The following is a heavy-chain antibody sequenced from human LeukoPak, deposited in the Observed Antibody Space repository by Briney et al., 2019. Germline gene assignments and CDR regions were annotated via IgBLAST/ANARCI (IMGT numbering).Heavy chain of an antibody. CDR3: AGHSWGLDP. Sequence: GSLRLSCAASGFTVSSNYMSWIRQPPGKGLEWIGEVNHSGSTNYNPSLKSRVIISVDTSRNQFSLKLSSVTAADTAVYYCAGHSWGLDPWGQGTLVTVSS. V-gene: IGHV4-34*08. J-gene: IGHJ5*02. CDR2: VNHSGST. CDR1: GFTVSSNY. D-gene: IGHD4-23*01.